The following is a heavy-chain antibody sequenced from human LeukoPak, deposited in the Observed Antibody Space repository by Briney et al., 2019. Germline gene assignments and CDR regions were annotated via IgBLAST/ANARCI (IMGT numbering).Heavy chain of an antibody. CDR2: ISSSSSYI. Sequence: NPGGSLRLSCAASGFTFSSYSMNWVRQAPGKGLEWVSSISSSSSYIYYADSVKGRFTISRDNAKNSLYLQMNSLRAEDTAVYYCARAGVPIESSWYPKPFDYWGQGTLVTVSS. CDR1: GFTFSSYS. V-gene: IGHV3-21*01. D-gene: IGHD6-13*01. J-gene: IGHJ4*02. CDR3: ARAGVPIESSWYPKPFDY.